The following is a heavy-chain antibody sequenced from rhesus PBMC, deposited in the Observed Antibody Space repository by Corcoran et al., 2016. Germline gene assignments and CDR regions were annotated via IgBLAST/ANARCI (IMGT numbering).Heavy chain of an antibody. V-gene: IGHV4-65*01. Sequence: QVQLQESGPGLVKPSETLSLTCAVSGGSVSSSNWWSWIRQPPGKGLEWIGYISGSSGSTYYNPSLKSRVTISTDTSKNQFSLKLGSVTAADTAVYYCARGTGLYGLDSWGQGVVVTVSS. CDR3: ARGTGLYGLDS. D-gene: IGHD2-15*01. J-gene: IGHJ6*01. CDR2: ISGSSGST. CDR1: GGSVSSSNW.